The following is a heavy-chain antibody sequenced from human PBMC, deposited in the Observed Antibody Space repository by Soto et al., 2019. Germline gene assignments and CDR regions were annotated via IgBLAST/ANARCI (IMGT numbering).Heavy chain of an antibody. D-gene: IGHD2-2*01. CDR3: ARDWIVVVPAASGPRWFDP. CDR2: IIPIFGTA. V-gene: IGHV1-69*01. J-gene: IGHJ5*02. Sequence: QVQLVQSGAEVKKPGSSVKVSCKASGGTFSSYAISWVRQAPGQGLEWMGGIIPIFGTANYAQKFQGRVTITADESTSTAYMELSSLRSKDTAVYYCARDWIVVVPAASGPRWFDPWGQGTLVTVSS. CDR1: GGTFSSYA.